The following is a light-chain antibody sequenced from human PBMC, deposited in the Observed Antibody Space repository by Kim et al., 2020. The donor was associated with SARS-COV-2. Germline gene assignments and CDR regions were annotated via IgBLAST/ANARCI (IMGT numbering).Light chain of an antibody. V-gene: IGKV3-15*01. CDR2: GAT. CDR1: QSVGSH. CDR3: QQYDIWPPRT. J-gene: IGKJ1*01. Sequence: EVVMTQSPATLSVSPGERATLSCRASQSVGSHLAWYQQKPGQAPRLLIYGATTRATDIPARFSGSGSGTEFTLTISSLQSEDFAVYYCQQYDIWPPRTFGQGTKVEIK.